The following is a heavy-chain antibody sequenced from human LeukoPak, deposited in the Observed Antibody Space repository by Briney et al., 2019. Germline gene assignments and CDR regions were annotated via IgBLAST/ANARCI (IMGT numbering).Heavy chain of an antibody. J-gene: IGHJ4*02. Sequence: SETLSLTCTVSGGSISSYYWSWIRQPAGKGLEWIGRIHTSGSTKYNPSLKSRVTMSVDTSKNQFSLKLSSVTAADTAVYYCARDYYYYNSGSPLFDYWGQGTLVTVSS. V-gene: IGHV4-4*07. CDR1: GGSISSYY. D-gene: IGHD3-10*01. CDR3: ARDYYYYNSGSPLFDY. CDR2: IHTSGST.